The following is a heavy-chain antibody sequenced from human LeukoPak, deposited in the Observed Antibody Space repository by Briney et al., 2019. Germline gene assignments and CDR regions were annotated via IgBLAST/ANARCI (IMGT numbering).Heavy chain of an antibody. D-gene: IGHD3-22*01. V-gene: IGHV3-30*18. CDR1: GFTFSSYG. Sequence: GGSLRLSCAASGFTFSSYGMHWVRQAPGKGLEWVAVISYDGSNKYYADSVKGRFTISRDNSKNTLYLQMNSLRAEDTAVYYCAKDSSGYSSHFDYWGQGTLVTVSS. CDR2: ISYDGSNK. CDR3: AKDSSGYSSHFDY. J-gene: IGHJ4*02.